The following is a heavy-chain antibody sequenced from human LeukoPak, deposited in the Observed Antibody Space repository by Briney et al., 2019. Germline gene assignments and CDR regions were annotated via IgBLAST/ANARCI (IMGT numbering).Heavy chain of an antibody. Sequence: GASVKVSCKASGYTFTGYYMHWVRQAPGQGLEWMGWINPNSGGTNYAQKFQGRVTMTRDTSISTAYMELSRLRSDDTAVYYCARVYSSSSPAPGYWGQGTLVTVSS. CDR1: GYTFTGYY. D-gene: IGHD6-6*01. CDR3: ARVYSSSSPAPGY. CDR2: INPNSGGT. J-gene: IGHJ4*02. V-gene: IGHV1-2*02.